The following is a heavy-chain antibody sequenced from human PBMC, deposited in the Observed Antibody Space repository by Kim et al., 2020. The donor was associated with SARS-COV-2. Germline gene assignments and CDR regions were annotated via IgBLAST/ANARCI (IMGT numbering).Heavy chain of an antibody. Sequence: SNKYYADSGKGRFTISRDNSKNTLYLQMNSLRAEDTAVYYCARGSGPKDYWGQGTLVTVSS. V-gene: IGHV3-33*01. CDR3: ARGSGPKDY. D-gene: IGHD2-15*01. CDR2: SNK. J-gene: IGHJ4*02.